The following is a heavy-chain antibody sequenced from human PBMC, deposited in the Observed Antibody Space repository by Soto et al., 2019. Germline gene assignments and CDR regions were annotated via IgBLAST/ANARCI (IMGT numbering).Heavy chain of an antibody. V-gene: IGHV3-72*01. CDR1: GLTFSDHY. Sequence: EVQLVESGGGLVQSGGSVRLSCAASGLTFSDHYMDWVRQAPGKGLEWVGRSKNKADSYTTEYAASVKGRFTISRDGSKNSLFLQMNSLKTEDTAVYYCTVWGSGNDFGAAWGQGILVTVSS. CDR2: SKNKADSYTT. J-gene: IGHJ4*02. D-gene: IGHD3-10*01. CDR3: TVWGSGNDFGAA.